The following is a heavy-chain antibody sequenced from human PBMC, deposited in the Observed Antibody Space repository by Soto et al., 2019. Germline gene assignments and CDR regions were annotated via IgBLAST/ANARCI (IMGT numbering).Heavy chain of an antibody. V-gene: IGHV4-34*01. Sequence: LSLTCAVYGGSFSGYYWSWIRQPPGKGLEWIGEINHSGSTNYNPSLKSRVTISVDTSKNQFSLKLSSVTAADTAVYYCARGLYDFWNNRAFNWFDPWGQGTLVTVSS. CDR2: INHSGST. CDR3: ARGLYDFWNNRAFNWFDP. CDR1: GGSFSGYY. D-gene: IGHD3-3*01. J-gene: IGHJ5*02.